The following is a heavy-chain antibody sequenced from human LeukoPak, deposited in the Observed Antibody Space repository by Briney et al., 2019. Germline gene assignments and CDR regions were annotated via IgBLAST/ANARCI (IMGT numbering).Heavy chain of an antibody. V-gene: IGHV4-34*01. D-gene: IGHD6-25*01. J-gene: IGHJ4*02. CDR1: GGSFSGYY. CDR2: INHSRST. CDR3: APSAYSSAYYFDY. Sequence: SETLSLTCAVYGGSFSGYYWSWIRQPPGKGLEWIGEINHSRSTNYNPSLKSRVTISVDTSKNQFSLKLSSVTAADTAVYYCAPSAYSSAYYFDYWGQGTLVTVSS.